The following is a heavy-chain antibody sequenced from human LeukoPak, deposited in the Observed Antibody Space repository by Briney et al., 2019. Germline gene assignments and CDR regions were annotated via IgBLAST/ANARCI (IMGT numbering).Heavy chain of an antibody. CDR1: GFTFNSYS. CDR3: ARDPASY. J-gene: IGHJ4*02. Sequence: GGSLRLSCAASGFTFNSYSMNWVRQAPGKGLEWVSYISFSSNTIYYADSVKGRFTISRDNDKNSLYLQMNNLRAEDTAMYYCARDPASYWGRGNLVTVSS. V-gene: IGHV3-48*01. CDR2: ISFSSNTI.